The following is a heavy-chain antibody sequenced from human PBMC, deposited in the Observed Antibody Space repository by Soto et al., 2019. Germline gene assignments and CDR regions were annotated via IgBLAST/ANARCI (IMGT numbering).Heavy chain of an antibody. Sequence: SETLSLTCTVSGGSISSYYWSWIRQPPGKGLEWIGYIYYSGSTNYNPSLKSRVTISVDTSKNQFSLKLSSVTAADTAVYYCARDSSSGSSYYYYGMDVWGQGXTVTVSS. V-gene: IGHV4-59*01. J-gene: IGHJ6*02. CDR1: GGSISSYY. CDR3: ARDSSSGSSYYYYGMDV. D-gene: IGHD1-26*01. CDR2: IYYSGST.